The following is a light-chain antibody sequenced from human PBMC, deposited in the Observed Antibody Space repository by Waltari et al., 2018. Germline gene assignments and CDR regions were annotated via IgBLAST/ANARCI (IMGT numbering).Light chain of an antibody. Sequence: DIQMTQSPSSLSASIGDRVTITCRASQSISNYLNWYQQKPGKAPKLLIYAASTLQSGVPSRFSGSGSGTDFTLTISSLQPEDFATYYCQQSYGTLALTFGGGTNVEIK. CDR1: QSISNY. J-gene: IGKJ4*01. CDR3: QQSYGTLALT. V-gene: IGKV1-39*01. CDR2: AAS.